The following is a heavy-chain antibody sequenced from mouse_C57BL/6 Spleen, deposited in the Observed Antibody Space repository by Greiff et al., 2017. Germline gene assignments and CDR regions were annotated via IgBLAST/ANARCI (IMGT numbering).Heavy chain of an antibody. CDR2: ISNGGGST. CDR3: ARQKDYGSSYWYFDV. Sequence: DVMLVESGGGLVQPGGSLKLSCAASGFTFSDYYMSWVRQTPEKRLEWVAYISNGGGSTYYPDPVKGRFTISRDNAKNTLYLQMSRLKSEDTAMYYCARQKDYGSSYWYFDVWGTGTTVTVSS. V-gene: IGHV5-12*01. CDR1: GFTFSDYY. J-gene: IGHJ1*03. D-gene: IGHD1-1*01.